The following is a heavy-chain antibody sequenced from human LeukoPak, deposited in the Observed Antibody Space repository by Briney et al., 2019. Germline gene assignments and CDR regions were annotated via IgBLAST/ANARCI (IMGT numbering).Heavy chain of an antibody. V-gene: IGHV3-23*01. D-gene: IGHD3-22*01. CDR3: ARAQAITVIVPSDY. CDR2: ISGSGGST. CDR1: GFTFSSYA. Sequence: PGGSLRLSCVASGFTFSSYAMNWVRQAPGKGLKWVSAISGSGGSTYYADSVKGRFTISRDNSKNTLYLQMNSLRAEDTAVYYCARAQAITVIVPSDYWGQGTLVTVSS. J-gene: IGHJ4*02.